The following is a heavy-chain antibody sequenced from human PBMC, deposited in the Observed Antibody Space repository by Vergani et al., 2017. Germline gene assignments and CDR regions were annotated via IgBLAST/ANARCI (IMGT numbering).Heavy chain of an antibody. CDR1: GFTFDDYA. Sequence: EVQLVESGGGLVQPGRSLRLSCAASGFTFDDYAMHWVRQAPGKGLEWVSVIYSGGSTYYADSVKGRFTISRDNSKNTLYLQMNSLRAEDTAVYYCARNFPDGDAPGDCSSTSCHLGYWGQGTLVTVSS. V-gene: IGHV3-66*02. CDR2: IYSGGST. CDR3: ARNFPDGDAPGDCSSTSCHLGY. D-gene: IGHD2-2*01. J-gene: IGHJ4*02.